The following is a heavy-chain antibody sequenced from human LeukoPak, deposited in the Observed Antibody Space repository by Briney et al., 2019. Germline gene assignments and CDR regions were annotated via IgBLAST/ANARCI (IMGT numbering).Heavy chain of an antibody. J-gene: IGHJ4*02. CDR2: IRYDGSNK. Sequence: GGALRLSCAASGFTFSSYGMHWVRQAPGKGLEGVAFIRYDGSNKYYADSVKGRFTISRDNAKNSLYLQMNSLRAEDTAVYYCARASSGSGSYGLRISRGGAYWGQGTLVTVSS. D-gene: IGHD1-26*01. CDR3: ARASSGSGSYGLRISRGGAY. CDR1: GFTFSSYG. V-gene: IGHV3-30*02.